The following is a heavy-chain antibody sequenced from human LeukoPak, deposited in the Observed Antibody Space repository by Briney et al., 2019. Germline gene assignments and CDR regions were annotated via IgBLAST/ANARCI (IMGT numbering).Heavy chain of an antibody. D-gene: IGHD3-10*01. Sequence: VASVKVSCKASGYTFTGYYMHWVRQAPGQGLEWMGWISPNSGGTNYAQKFQGRVTMTRDTSISTAYMELSRLRSDDTAVYYCARMYYYGSGSYYDYYYYYGMDVWGQGTTVTVSS. CDR3: ARMYYYGSGSYYDYYYYYGMDV. CDR1: GYTFTGYY. V-gene: IGHV1-2*02. J-gene: IGHJ6*02. CDR2: ISPNSGGT.